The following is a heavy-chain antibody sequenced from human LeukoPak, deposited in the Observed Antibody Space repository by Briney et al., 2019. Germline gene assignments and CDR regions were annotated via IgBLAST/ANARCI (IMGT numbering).Heavy chain of an antibody. CDR2: ISSSSSYI. Sequence: GGSLRLSCAASGFTFSSYSMNWVRQAPEKGLEWVSSISSSSSYIYYADSVKGRFTISRDNAKNSLYLQMNSLRAEDTAVYYCGRSTMVRGVPFYYWGQGTLVTVSS. CDR3: GRSTMVRGVPFYY. J-gene: IGHJ4*02. CDR1: GFTFSSYS. V-gene: IGHV3-21*01. D-gene: IGHD3-10*01.